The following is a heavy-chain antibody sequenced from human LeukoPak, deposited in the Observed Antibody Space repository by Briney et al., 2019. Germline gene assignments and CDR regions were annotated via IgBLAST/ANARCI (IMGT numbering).Heavy chain of an antibody. CDR2: VSGSGGST. V-gene: IGHV3-23*01. CDR3: AKDSNSSGHPSDDFDI. J-gene: IGHJ3*02. CDR1: GFTFSSYG. D-gene: IGHD3-22*01. Sequence: TGGSLRLSCAASGFTFSSYGMSWVRQAPGKGVEWVSAVSGSGGSTYYADSVKGRFTISRDNSKNTLYMQMNSLRAEDTAVYYCAKDSNSSGHPSDDFDIWGQGTMVTVSS.